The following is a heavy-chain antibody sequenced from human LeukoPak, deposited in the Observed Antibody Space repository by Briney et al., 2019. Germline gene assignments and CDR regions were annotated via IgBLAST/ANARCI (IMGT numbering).Heavy chain of an antibody. V-gene: IGHV4-39*01. CDR1: GGSISSSSYY. D-gene: IGHD4-17*01. CDR2: IYYSGST. CDR3: ARYGDLFDY. Sequence: SETLSLTCTVSGGSISSSSYYWGWIRQPPGKGLEWIGSIYYSGSTYYNPCLKSRVTISVDTSKNQFSLKLSSVTAADTAVYYCARYGDLFDYWGQGTLVTVSS. J-gene: IGHJ4*02.